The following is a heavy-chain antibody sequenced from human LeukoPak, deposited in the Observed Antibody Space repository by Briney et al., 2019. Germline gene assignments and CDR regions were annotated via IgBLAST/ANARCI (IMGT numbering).Heavy chain of an antibody. Sequence: GESLKISCKGSGYSFTSYWIGWVRQMPGKGLEWMGIIYPGDSGTRYSPSFQGQVTISADKSISTAYLQWSSLKASDTAMYYCARTRSPQNTNTYYYDSSGYYYYAFDIWGQGTMVTVSS. D-gene: IGHD3-22*01. CDR3: ARTRSPQNTNTYYYDSSGYYYYAFDI. J-gene: IGHJ3*02. CDR1: GYSFTSYW. V-gene: IGHV5-51*01. CDR2: IYPGDSGT.